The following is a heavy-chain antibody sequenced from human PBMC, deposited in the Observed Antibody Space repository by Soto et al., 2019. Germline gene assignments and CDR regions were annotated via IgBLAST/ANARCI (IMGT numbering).Heavy chain of an antibody. Sequence: PGGSMRLPSAASGFNFANIWLHWVRQAPGMGLVWVSHINNDGGVTTYAASVKGRFTISRDNAKNTMYLPVNSLSAEDTAGYYGTTEGSFAQHVWGQGIMVT. J-gene: IGHJ3*01. CDR3: TTEGSFAQHV. V-gene: IGHV3-74*03. CDR2: INNDGGVT. CDR1: GFNFANIW. D-gene: IGHD3-3*01.